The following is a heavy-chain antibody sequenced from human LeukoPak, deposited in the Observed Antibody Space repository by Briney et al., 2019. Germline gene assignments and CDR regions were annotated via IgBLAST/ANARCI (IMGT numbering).Heavy chain of an antibody. V-gene: IGHV4-30-2*01. CDR2: IYHSGST. J-gene: IGHJ6*03. D-gene: IGHD3-10*01. CDR1: GGSISSGGYY. CDR3: ARAFMVRGGNYMDV. Sequence: SETLSLTCTVSGGSISSGGYYWSWIRQPPGKGLEWIGYIYHSGSTYYNPSLKSRVTISVDRSKNQFSLKLSSVTAADTAVYYCARAFMVRGGNYMDVWGKGTTVTVSS.